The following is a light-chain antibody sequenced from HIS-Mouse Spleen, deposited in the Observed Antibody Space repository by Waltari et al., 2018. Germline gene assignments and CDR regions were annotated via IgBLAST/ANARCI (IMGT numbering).Light chain of an antibody. CDR1: SSDVGSYNL. CDR3: CSYAGSSTWV. CDR2: EGS. V-gene: IGLV2-23*01. Sequence: QSALTQPASVSGSPGQSITLSCTGTSSDVGSYNLVPWYQQHPGKAPKLRIYEGSKRPSGVSNRLPGSKSGNTASLTIAGLQAEDEADYYCCSYAGSSTWVFGGGTKLTVL. J-gene: IGLJ3*02.